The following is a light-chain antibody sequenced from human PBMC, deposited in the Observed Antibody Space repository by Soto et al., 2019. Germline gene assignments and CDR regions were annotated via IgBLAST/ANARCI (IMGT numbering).Light chain of an antibody. CDR2: AAS. J-gene: IGKJ5*01. CDR1: QGISNY. CDR3: HKYNRAPAIT. Sequence: DIQMTQSPSSLSASVGDRVTITCRASQGISNYLAWYQQKPGKVPKLLIYAASTLQSGVPSRFSGSGSGTDFTLTISILLPEDVATYYCHKYNRAPAITFGQGTRLEIK. V-gene: IGKV1-27*01.